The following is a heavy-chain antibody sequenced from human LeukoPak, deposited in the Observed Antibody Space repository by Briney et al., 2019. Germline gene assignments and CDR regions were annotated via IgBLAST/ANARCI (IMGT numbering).Heavy chain of an antibody. J-gene: IGHJ4*02. Sequence: GGSLRLSCATSGFSFSSHAMTWVRQAPGKGLEWLSAISISGDDTYYADSVKGRFTISRDNSKNTLYLQMNSLSADDTAMYYCAKSVVVITFRFDDWGQGALVTVSS. CDR3: AKSVVVITFRFDD. V-gene: IGHV3-23*01. CDR2: ISISGDDT. D-gene: IGHD2-15*01. CDR1: GFSFSSHA.